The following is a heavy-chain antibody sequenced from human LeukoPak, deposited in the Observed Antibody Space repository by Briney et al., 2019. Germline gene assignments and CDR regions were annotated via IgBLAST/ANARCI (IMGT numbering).Heavy chain of an antibody. Sequence: GGSLRLSCAASGFTFDDYAMHWVRQAPGKGLEWVSGISWNSGSIGYADSVKGRFTTSRDNAKNSLYLQMNSLRAEDTALYYCAKDMECSSTSCYAFDIWGQGTMVTVSS. CDR2: ISWNSGSI. J-gene: IGHJ3*02. CDR1: GFTFDDYA. D-gene: IGHD2-2*01. CDR3: AKDMECSSTSCYAFDI. V-gene: IGHV3-9*01.